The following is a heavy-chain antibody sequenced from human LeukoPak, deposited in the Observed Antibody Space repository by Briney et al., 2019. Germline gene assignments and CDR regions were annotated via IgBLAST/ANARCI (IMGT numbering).Heavy chain of an antibody. CDR2: INHSGST. D-gene: IGHD4-23*01. J-gene: IGHJ4*02. Sequence: PSETLSLTCAVYGGSFSGYYWSWIRQPPGKGLEWIGEINHSGSTNYNPSLKSRVTISVDTSKNQFSLKLSSVTAADTAVYYCARGRRYSVVTPSFDYWGQGTLVTVSS. V-gene: IGHV4-34*01. CDR3: ARGRRYSVVTPSFDY. CDR1: GGSFSGYY.